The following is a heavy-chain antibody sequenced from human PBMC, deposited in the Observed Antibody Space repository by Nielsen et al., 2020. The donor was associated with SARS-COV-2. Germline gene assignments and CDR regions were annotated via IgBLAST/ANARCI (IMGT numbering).Heavy chain of an antibody. CDR3: ARMYYYGSSNVGRYYFDY. Sequence: WVRQAPGQGLEWMGMIMPIFGTPTYAQKFQGRVTITAQRSTSTAYMELSSLRSEDTAVYYCARMYYYGSSNVGRYYFDYWGQGTLVTVSS. J-gene: IGHJ4*02. CDR2: IMPIFGTP. D-gene: IGHD3-10*01. V-gene: IGHV1-69*06.